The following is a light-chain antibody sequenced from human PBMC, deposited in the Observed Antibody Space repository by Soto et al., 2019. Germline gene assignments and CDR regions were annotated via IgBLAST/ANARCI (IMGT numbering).Light chain of an antibody. CDR3: QQYHSSPRT. CDR1: QSISSSH. J-gene: IGKJ1*01. V-gene: IGKV3-20*01. CDR2: DAS. Sequence: VVLTQSPGTLSLSPGERVTLSCRASQSISSSHLAWYQQRPGQAPRLLIYDASNRATGISDRFTGSGSGTDFTLTITRLEPEDFAVYYCQQYHSSPRTFGQGTKVDIK.